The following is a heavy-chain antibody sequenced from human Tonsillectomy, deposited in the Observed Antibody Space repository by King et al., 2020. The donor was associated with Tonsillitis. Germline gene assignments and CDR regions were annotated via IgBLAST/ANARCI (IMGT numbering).Heavy chain of an antibody. V-gene: IGHV3-48*04. Sequence: VQLVKSGGGLVQPGGSLRLSCAASGFTFSSYSMNWVRQAPGKGLEWVSYISSSSSTIYYADSVKGRFTISRDNAKSSLSLQMNSLRAEDTAVYYCARTLIGWYFDLWGRGTLVTVSS. CDR2: ISSSSSTI. CDR1: GFTFSSYS. J-gene: IGHJ2*01. CDR3: ARTLIGWYFDL.